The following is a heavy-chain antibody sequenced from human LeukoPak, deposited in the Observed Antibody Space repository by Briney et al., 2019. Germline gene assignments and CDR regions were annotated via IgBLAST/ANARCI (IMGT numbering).Heavy chain of an antibody. CDR1: GFTFSSYA. CDR3: AKDASAQVIVVVVGAFDI. J-gene: IGHJ3*02. Sequence: QPGGSLRLPCAASGFTFSSYAMSWVRQAPGKGLEWVSAISGSGGSTYCADSVKGRFTISRDNSKNTLYLQMNSLRAEDTAVYYCAKDASAQVIVVVVGAFDIWGQGTMVTVSS. CDR2: ISGSGGST. D-gene: IGHD3-22*01. V-gene: IGHV3-23*01.